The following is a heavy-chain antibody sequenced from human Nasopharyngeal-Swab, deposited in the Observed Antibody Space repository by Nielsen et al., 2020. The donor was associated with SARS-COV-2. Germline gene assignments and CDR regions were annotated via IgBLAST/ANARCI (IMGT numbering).Heavy chain of an antibody. Sequence: WIRQPPGKGLEWVSTISGTSLSTYFADSVKGRFTISRDNSENTVFLQMNSLRAEDTAVYYCAREHLDTAMVSDYWGQGTLVTVSS. D-gene: IGHD5-18*01. CDR3: AREHLDTAMVSDY. J-gene: IGHJ4*02. CDR2: ISGTSLST. V-gene: IGHV3-23*01.